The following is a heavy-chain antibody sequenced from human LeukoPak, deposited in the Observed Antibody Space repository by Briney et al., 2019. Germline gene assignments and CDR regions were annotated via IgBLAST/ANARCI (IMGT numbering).Heavy chain of an antibody. CDR1: GGTFSSYA. CDR3: ARDREMATNFPNWFDP. Sequence: SVKVSCMASGGTFSSYAISWVRQAPGQGLEWMGGIIPIFGTANYAQKFQGRVTITADESTSTAYMELSSLRSEDTAVYYCARDREMATNFPNWFDPWGQGTLVTVSS. CDR2: IIPIFGTA. J-gene: IGHJ5*02. D-gene: IGHD5-24*01. V-gene: IGHV1-69*01.